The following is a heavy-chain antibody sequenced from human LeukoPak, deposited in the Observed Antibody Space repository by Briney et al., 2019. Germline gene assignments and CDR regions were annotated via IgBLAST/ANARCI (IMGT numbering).Heavy chain of an antibody. CDR2: IKEDGSET. D-gene: IGHD3-10*01. CDR3: ARGNSGAFDI. J-gene: IGHJ3*02. CDR1: GFTFRSYW. V-gene: IGHV3-7*04. Sequence: GGSLRLSCTASGFTFRSYWMNWVRQAPGKGLEWVASIKEDGSETKYVDSVKGRFTISRDNAKISVFLQMNSLRADDTAIYYCARGNSGAFDIWGQGTMVTVSS.